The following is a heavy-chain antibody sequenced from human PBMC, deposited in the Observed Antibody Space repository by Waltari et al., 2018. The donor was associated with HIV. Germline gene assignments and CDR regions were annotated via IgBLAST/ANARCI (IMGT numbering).Heavy chain of an antibody. CDR3: ARGTTWLVSVLES. CDR1: RRSLSDHG. D-gene: IGHD6-19*01. Sequence: QVHLVQSAPEETRPGASRNISCEASRRSLSDHGLHWVRQAPGQVLEWMGWINVALDERRFSERFEGRVSLNRDTSQTIVFMELKNVRSDDTAVYFCARGTTWLVSVLESWGQGTLVTVSS. V-gene: IGHV1-3*05. CDR2: INVALDER. J-gene: IGHJ1*01.